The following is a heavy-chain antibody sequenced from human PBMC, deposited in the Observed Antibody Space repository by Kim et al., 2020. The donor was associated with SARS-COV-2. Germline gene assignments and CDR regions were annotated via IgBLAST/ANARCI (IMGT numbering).Heavy chain of an antibody. CDR2: ISSGITYT. Sequence: GGSLRLSCTTSGFTFSDYYMSWIRQAPGKGLEWVSYISSGITYTNYADSVRGRFTISRDNAKNSLYLEMNSLRAEDTAIYYCSRDGGRGIIVHWGLGTRVTVS. D-gene: IGHD3-16*01. CDR3: SRDGGRGIIVH. CDR1: GFTFSDYY. J-gene: IGHJ1*01. V-gene: IGHV3-11*05.